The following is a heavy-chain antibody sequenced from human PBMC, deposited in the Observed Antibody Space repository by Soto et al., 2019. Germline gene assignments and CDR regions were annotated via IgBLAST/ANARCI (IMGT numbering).Heavy chain of an antibody. J-gene: IGHJ6*02. Sequence: LTCTVSGGSISSSSYYWGWIRQPPGKGLEWIGSIYYSGSTNYNPSLKSRVTISVDKSKNQFSLKLSSVTAADTAVYYCARVSGSYYYGMDVWGQGTTVTVSS. CDR2: IYYSGST. CDR1: GGSISSSSYY. V-gene: IGHV4-39*07. D-gene: IGHD1-26*01. CDR3: ARVSGSYYYGMDV.